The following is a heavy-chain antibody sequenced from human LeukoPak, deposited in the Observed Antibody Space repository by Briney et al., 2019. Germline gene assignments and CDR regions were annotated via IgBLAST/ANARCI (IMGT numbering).Heavy chain of an antibody. CDR1: GYTFTGYY. J-gene: IGHJ4*02. Sequence: ASVKVSCKASGYTFTGYYMHWVRQAPGQGLEWMGWINPNSGGTNYAQNFQGRVTMTRDTSITTAYMELSPLISDDTAIYYCARSASKVGATPDYWGQGTLVTVSS. D-gene: IGHD1-26*01. CDR3: ARSASKVGATPDY. V-gene: IGHV1-2*02. CDR2: INPNSGGT.